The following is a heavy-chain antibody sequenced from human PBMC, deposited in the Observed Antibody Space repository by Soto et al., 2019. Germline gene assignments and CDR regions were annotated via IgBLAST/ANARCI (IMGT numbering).Heavy chain of an antibody. V-gene: IGHV3-21*01. Sequence: EVQLVESGGGLVKPGGSLRLSCAASGFTFSSYSMNWVRQAPGKGLEWVSSISSSSSYIYYADSVKGRFTISRDNAKNSLYLQMNSRRAEDTAVYYCAREDSTAMGSMYYYGMDVWGQGTTVTVSS. J-gene: IGHJ6*02. D-gene: IGHD5-18*01. CDR3: AREDSTAMGSMYYYGMDV. CDR1: GFTFSSYS. CDR2: ISSSSSYI.